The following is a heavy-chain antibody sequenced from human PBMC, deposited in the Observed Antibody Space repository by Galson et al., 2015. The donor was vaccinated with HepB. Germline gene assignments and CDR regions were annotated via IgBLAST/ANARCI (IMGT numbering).Heavy chain of an antibody. CDR1: GFTFSSYW. CDR2: IDSDGGTT. V-gene: IGHV3-74*01. D-gene: IGHD2-21*01. Sequence: SLRLSCAASGFTFSSYWMYWVRQVPGRGPVWVSHIDSDGGTTTYADSVKGRFAISRDIAKNTLYLQMNSLTAEDTALYYCVRGRGGEANNYWGQGTLVTVSS. CDR3: VRGRGGEANNY. J-gene: IGHJ4*02.